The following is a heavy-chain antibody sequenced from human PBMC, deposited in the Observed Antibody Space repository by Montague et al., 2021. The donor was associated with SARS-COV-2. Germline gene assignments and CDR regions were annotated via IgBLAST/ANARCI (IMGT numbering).Heavy chain of an antibody. CDR1: GGSIRSYY. J-gene: IGHJ4*02. V-gene: IGHV4-59*01. CDR3: ARHTRGWQPFDF. CDR2: IYSSGST. D-gene: IGHD6-19*01. Sequence: SETLSLTCTVSGGSIRSYYWSWIRHPPGKGLEWIGEIYSSGSTNYNPSLKSRVTISMDTSKSQFSLKLTSATAADTAVYYCARHTRGWQPFDFWGQGTLVTVSS.